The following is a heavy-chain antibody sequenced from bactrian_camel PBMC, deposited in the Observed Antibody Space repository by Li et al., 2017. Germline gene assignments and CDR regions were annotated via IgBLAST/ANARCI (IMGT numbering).Heavy chain of an antibody. J-gene: IGHJ4*01. Sequence: VQLVESGGGLVQPGGSLRLSCAASGFTFRLEAMSWVRQAPGKGLEWVSTITGSDTGSGSPYYVDSVKGRFTISRDNAKNTMYLQMNSLKSEDTALYYCATNYDAPYGYNYWGQGTQVTVS. CDR3: ATNYDAPYGYNY. CDR2: ITGSDTGSGSP. CDR1: GFTFRLEA. D-gene: IGHD4*01. V-gene: IGHV3S40*01.